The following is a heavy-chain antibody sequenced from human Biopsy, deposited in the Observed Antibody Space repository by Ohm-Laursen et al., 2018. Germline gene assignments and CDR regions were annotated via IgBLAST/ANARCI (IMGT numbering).Heavy chain of an antibody. CDR3: ARGTGRYYVYGAFDI. CDR1: GDSINNYY. D-gene: IGHD1-26*01. CDR2: IYTSGSP. J-gene: IGHJ3*02. Sequence: GTLSLTCTVSGDSINNYYWSWIRQLAGKGLEWIGRIYTSGSPNYNLSLESRVTMSVDTSKNQFSLNLRSVTAADTAVYYCARGTGRYYVYGAFDIWGQGTVVTVSS. V-gene: IGHV4-4*07.